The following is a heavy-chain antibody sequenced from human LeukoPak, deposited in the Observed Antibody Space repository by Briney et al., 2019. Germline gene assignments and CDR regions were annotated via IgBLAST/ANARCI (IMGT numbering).Heavy chain of an antibody. CDR3: ARWSSDWENNYFDP. J-gene: IGHJ5*02. Sequence: TSETLSLTCTVSGGSISSSSYYWGWIRQPPGKGLEWIGSIYYSGSTYYNPSLKSRVTISVDTSKNQFSLRLSSVTAADTAVYYCARWSSDWENNYFDPWGQGILVTVSS. V-gene: IGHV4-39*07. D-gene: IGHD6-19*01. CDR1: GGSISSSSYY. CDR2: IYYSGST.